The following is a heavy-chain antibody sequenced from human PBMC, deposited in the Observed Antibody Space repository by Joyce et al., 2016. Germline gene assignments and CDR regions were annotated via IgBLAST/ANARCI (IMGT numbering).Heavy chain of an antibody. D-gene: IGHD2-15*01. CDR3: ARTFKRYCNSGRCYSSYFFGMDV. CDR2: IYDSGST. V-gene: IGHV4-31*03. Sequence: QVQLQESGPGLVKPSQTLSLTCNVSSGSITDYFYYWSWIRQFPGKGLEWIGHIYDSGSTSYTPSLQSRLTISVDTSNNQFSLRLRAVTAADTAVYYCARTFKRYCNSGRCYSSYFFGMDVWGQGTTVLVSS. CDR1: SGSITDYFYY. J-gene: IGHJ6*02.